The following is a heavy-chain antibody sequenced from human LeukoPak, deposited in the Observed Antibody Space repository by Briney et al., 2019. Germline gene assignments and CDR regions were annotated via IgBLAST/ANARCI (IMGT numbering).Heavy chain of an antibody. D-gene: IGHD1-26*01. CDR2: ISGSGGST. Sequence: TGGSLRLSCAAAGCTFRNFAMSWIRQAPGKGLGLVSGISGSGGSTSHAESVKGRFTISRDNSRNTLYLQMNSLRAEDTDVYYCAKDGYSEAYWGQGTLVTVSS. CDR3: AKDGYSEAY. V-gene: IGHV3-23*01. J-gene: IGHJ4*02. CDR1: GCTFRNFA.